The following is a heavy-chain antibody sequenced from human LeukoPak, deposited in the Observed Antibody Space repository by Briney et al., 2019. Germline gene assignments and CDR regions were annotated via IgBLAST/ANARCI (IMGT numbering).Heavy chain of an antibody. V-gene: IGHV4-39*01. J-gene: IGHJ4*02. CDR2: IYYSGST. D-gene: IGHD3-10*01. Sequence: SETLSLTCTVSGGSISSSDYYWGWIRQPPGKGLEWIGSIYYSGSTYYNPSLKSRVTISVDTSKNQFSLKLSSVTAADTAVYYCARQYYYGSGSYCWGQGTLVTVSS. CDR1: GGSISSSDYY. CDR3: ARQYYYGSGSYC.